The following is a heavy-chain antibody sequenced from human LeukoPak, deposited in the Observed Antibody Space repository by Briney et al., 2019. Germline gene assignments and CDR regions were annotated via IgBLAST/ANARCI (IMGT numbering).Heavy chain of an antibody. V-gene: IGHV4-61*08. Sequence: SQTLSLTCTVSGDSISSGDYYWSWIRQPPGKGLEWIGYIYYSGSTNYNPSLKSRVTISVDTSKNQFSLRLSSVTAADTAVYYCARVTGYVMEDYFDYWGQGTLVTVSS. D-gene: IGHD6-13*01. CDR2: IYYSGST. CDR3: ARVTGYVMEDYFDY. J-gene: IGHJ4*02. CDR1: GDSISSGDYY.